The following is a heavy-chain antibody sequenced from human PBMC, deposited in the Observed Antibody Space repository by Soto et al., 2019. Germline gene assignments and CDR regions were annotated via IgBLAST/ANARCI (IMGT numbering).Heavy chain of an antibody. CDR1: GGTFSSYA. J-gene: IGHJ6*02. CDR2: IIPIFGTA. V-gene: IGHV1-69*12. Sequence: QVQLVQSGAEVKKPGSSVKVSCKASGGTFSSYAISWVRQAPGQGLEWMGGIIPIFGTANYAQKLQGRVTITAAEATSTASTELSSLRFEDTAVYYCARGTSAAQDYYDYYSMDVWGQGTTVTVSS. CDR3: ARGTSAAQDYYDYYSMDV. D-gene: IGHD6-13*01.